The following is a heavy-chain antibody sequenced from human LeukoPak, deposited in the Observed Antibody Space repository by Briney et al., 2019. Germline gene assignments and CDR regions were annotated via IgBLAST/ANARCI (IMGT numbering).Heavy chain of an antibody. Sequence: SQTLSLTCAISGDSVSSNSAAWNWIRQSPSRGLEWLGRTYYRSKWYNDYAVSVKSRMTINPDTSKNQFSLQLNSVTPEDTAVYYCARDPTSWELLPYYFDYWGQGTLVTVSS. CDR3: ARDPTSWELLPYYFDY. J-gene: IGHJ4*02. CDR2: TYYRSKWYN. CDR1: GDSVSSNSAA. D-gene: IGHD1-26*01. V-gene: IGHV6-1*01.